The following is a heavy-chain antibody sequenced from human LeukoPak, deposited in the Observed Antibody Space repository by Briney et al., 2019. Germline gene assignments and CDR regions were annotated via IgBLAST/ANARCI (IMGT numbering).Heavy chain of an antibody. CDR2: IYPGDSDT. CDR3: ARHVVPYSSGLTGFDY. J-gene: IGHJ4*02. Sequence: GESLKISCKGSGYPFATYWIGWVRQVPGKGLEWVGIIYPGDSDTRYSPSFQGQVTISADKSITTAYLQWSSLKASDTAMYYCARHVVPYSSGLTGFDYWGQGTLVTASS. V-gene: IGHV5-51*01. D-gene: IGHD6-19*01. CDR1: GYPFATYW.